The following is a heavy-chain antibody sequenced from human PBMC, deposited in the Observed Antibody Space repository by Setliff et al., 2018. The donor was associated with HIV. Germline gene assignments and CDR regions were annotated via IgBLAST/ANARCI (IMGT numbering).Heavy chain of an antibody. V-gene: IGHV4-38-2*01. D-gene: IGHD5-18*01. CDR2: IHHSGSA. CDR3: ARGTWIQLSALALFDY. CDR1: GYSISDGYY. Sequence: SETLSLTCAVSGYSISDGYYWGWIRQPPGKGPEWIGSIHHSGSAHFNPSLKSRVAMSVDTSENQFSLTLSSVTAADTAVYYCARGTWIQLSALALFDYWGQGTLVTVSS. J-gene: IGHJ4*02.